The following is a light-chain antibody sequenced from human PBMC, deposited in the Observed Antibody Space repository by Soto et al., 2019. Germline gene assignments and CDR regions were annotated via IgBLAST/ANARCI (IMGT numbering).Light chain of an antibody. CDR3: VLYMTSGISI. CDR2: STN. V-gene: IGLV8-61*01. Sequence: QTVVTQEPSFSVSPGGTVTLTCGLRSGSVSTTYYPSWYQQTPGQAPRTLIYSTNTRSSGVPDRFSGSILGNKAALTITGAQAGDESDYYCVLYMTSGISIFGGGTKVTVL. CDR1: SGSVSTTYY. J-gene: IGLJ2*01.